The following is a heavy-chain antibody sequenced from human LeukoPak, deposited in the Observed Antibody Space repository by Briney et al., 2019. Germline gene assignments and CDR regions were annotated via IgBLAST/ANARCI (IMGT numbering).Heavy chain of an antibody. D-gene: IGHD3-10*01. CDR2: ISYDESNK. J-gene: IGHJ1*01. V-gene: IGHV3-30-3*01. CDR3: ARDSLPRVFLPGGYFQH. Sequence: GGSLRLSCAVSGFTFSDYAMHWVRQAPDKGLEWVAVISYDESNKYYADSVKGRFTISRDNSKNTLYLQMNSLRAEDTAVYYCARDSLPRVFLPGGYFQHWGQGTLVTVSS. CDR1: GFTFSDYA.